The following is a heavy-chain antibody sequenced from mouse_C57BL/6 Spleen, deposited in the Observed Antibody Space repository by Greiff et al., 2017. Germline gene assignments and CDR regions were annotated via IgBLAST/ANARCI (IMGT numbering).Heavy chain of an antibody. CDR1: GFTFSDFY. Sequence: EVKVVESGGGLVQSGRSLRLSCATSGFTFSDFYMEWVRQAPGKGLEWIAASRNKANDYTTEYSASVKGRFIVSRDTSQSILYLKMNALRAEETAIYYCARDSITTVVADWYFDVWGTGTTVTVSS. CDR3: ARDSITTVVADWYFDV. CDR2: SRNKANDYTT. D-gene: IGHD1-1*01. J-gene: IGHJ1*03. V-gene: IGHV7-1*01.